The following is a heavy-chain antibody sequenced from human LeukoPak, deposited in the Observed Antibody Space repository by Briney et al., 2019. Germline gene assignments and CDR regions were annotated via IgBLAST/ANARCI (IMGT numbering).Heavy chain of an antibody. CDR1: GVTVSSNS. J-gene: IGHJ4*02. V-gene: IGHV3-53*01. D-gene: IGHD4/OR15-4a*01. CDR2: IYSDNT. CDR3: ARRAGAYSHPYDY. Sequence: GGSLRLSCTVSGVTVSSNSMSWVRQAPVKGLEWGSFIYSDNTHYSDSVKGRFTISRDNSKNTLYLQMNSLRAEDTAVYYCARRAGAYSHPYDYWGQGTLVTVSS.